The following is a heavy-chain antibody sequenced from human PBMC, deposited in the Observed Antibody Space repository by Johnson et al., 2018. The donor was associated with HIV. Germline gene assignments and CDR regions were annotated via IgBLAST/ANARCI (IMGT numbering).Heavy chain of an antibody. D-gene: IGHD1-26*01. J-gene: IGHJ3*02. Sequence: VQLLESGGGVVQPGRSLRLSCAASGFTFSSYGMHWVRQAPGKGLEWVAVISYDESYIHYGDSVKGRFIVSKDNSKNTLYLQMSSLRAEDTAVYYCAREGAPSASDFGAFDSWGQGTMVTVSS. V-gene: IGHV3-30*03. CDR2: ISYDESYI. CDR1: GFTFSSYG. CDR3: AREGAPSASDFGAFDS.